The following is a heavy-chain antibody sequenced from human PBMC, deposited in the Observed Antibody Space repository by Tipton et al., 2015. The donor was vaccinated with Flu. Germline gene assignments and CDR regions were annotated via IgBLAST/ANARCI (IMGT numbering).Heavy chain of an antibody. CDR1: GFTFSNYG. Sequence: SLRLSCVVSGFTFSNYGMHWVRQAPGKGLEWVSFIRYDGSNSYDGTNKYYADSVKGRCTVFRDNSKNEVYLQMNSLRPEDTAIYYCAREEGHGYFDYWGQGTLVTVSS. V-gene: IGHV3-30*19. J-gene: IGHJ4*02. CDR2: IRYDGSNSYDGTNK. CDR3: AREEGHGYFDY.